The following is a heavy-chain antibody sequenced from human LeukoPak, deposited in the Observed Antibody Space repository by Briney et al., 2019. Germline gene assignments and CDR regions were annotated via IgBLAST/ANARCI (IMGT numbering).Heavy chain of an antibody. D-gene: IGHD3-3*01. V-gene: IGHV4-34*01. CDR3: ARKYYDFWSGYHNFDY. J-gene: IGHJ4*02. CDR1: GGSFSGYY. CDR2: INHSGST. Sequence: SETLSLTCAVYGGSFSGYYWSWIRQPPGKGLEWIGEINHSGSTNYNPPLKSRVTISVDTSKNQFSLKLSSVTAADTAVYYCARKYYDFWSGYHNFDYWGQGTLVTVPS.